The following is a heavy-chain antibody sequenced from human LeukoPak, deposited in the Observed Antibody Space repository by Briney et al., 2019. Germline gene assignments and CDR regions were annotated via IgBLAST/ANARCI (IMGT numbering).Heavy chain of an antibody. Sequence: PSETLSLTCTVSGGSISSYYWSWIRQPPGKGLEWIGYIYYSGSTNYNPSLKSRVTISVDTSKNQFSLKLSSVTAADTAVYYCARKAHIAPGPWYFDLWGRGTLVTVSS. CDR3: ARKAHIAPGPWYFDL. CDR2: IYYSGST. V-gene: IGHV4-59*01. CDR1: GGSISSYY. J-gene: IGHJ2*01. D-gene: IGHD6-13*01.